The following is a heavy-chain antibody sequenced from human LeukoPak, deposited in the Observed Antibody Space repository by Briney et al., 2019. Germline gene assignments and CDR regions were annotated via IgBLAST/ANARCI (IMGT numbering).Heavy chain of an antibody. J-gene: IGHJ4*02. CDR3: AKGGNSAPLDY. V-gene: IGHV3-23*01. CDR2: ISTSGSDT. CDR1: GFTFSNSA. Sequence: GGSLRLSCAASGFTFSNSAMTWVRQAPGKGLEWVSAISTSGSDTIYTDSVKDRFTISRDNSKKTLYLQMNSLRAEDTAVYYCAKGGNSAPLDYWGQGTLVTVSS. D-gene: IGHD1-7*01.